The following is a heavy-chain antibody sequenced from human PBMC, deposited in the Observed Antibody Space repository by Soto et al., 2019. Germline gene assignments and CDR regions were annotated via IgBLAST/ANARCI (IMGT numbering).Heavy chain of an antibody. V-gene: IGHV3-74*01. Sequence: GGSLRLSCAASGFTFSSYWMHWVRQAPGKGLVWVSRINSDGSSTSYADSVKGRFTISRDNAKNTLYLQMNSLRAEDTAVYYCASGPVYAISYYYYGMDVWGQGTTVTVSS. J-gene: IGHJ6*02. CDR3: ASGPVYAISYYYYGMDV. CDR2: INSDGSST. CDR1: GFTFSSYW. D-gene: IGHD2-8*01.